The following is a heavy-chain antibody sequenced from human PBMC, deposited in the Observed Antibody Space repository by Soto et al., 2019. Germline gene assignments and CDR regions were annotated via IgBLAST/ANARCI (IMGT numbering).Heavy chain of an antibody. CDR2: ISYDGGDK. J-gene: IGHJ6*02. CDR1: GFTFSSYS. Sequence: GGSLRLSCAASGFTFSSYSIHWVRQAPGKGLEWVAFISYDGGDKYFADSVKGRFTISRDNSKNTLFLQIHSLRTEDAAVYFCARGSAAGTPYFYYGMDVWGQGTTVTVSS. V-gene: IGHV3-30-3*01. CDR3: ARGSAAGTPYFYYGMDV. D-gene: IGHD6-13*01.